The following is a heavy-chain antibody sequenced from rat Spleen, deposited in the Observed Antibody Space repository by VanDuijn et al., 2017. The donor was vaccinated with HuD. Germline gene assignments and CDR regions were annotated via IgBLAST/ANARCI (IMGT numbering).Heavy chain of an antibody. V-gene: IGHV5-20*01. CDR2: ISYDGSST. CDR1: GFTFSNYD. Sequence: EVQLVESGGGLVQPGRSMKLSCAVSGFTFSNYDMAWVRQAPTKGLEWVASISYDGSSTYYRDSVKGRFTISRDNAKSTLYLQMDSLRSEDTATYYCTTGGGMAYGGQGTLVTVSS. D-gene: IGHD1-7*01. CDR3: TTGGGMAY. J-gene: IGHJ3*01.